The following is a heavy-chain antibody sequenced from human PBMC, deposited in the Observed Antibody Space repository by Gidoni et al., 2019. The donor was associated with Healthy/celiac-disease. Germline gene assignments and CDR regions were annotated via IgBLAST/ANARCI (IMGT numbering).Heavy chain of an antibody. CDR3: AKDQIVDVSLGITAFDY. Sequence: EVQLLESGGGLVQPGGSLRLSCAASGLTFSSDAMSWVRQAPGKGLEWVSAISGSGGSTYYADSVKGRFTISRDNSKNTLFLQMHSLRAEDTAVYYCAKDQIVDVSLGITAFDYWGQGTLVTVSS. J-gene: IGHJ4*02. D-gene: IGHD1-20*01. CDR1: GLTFSSDA. CDR2: ISGSGGST. V-gene: IGHV3-23*01.